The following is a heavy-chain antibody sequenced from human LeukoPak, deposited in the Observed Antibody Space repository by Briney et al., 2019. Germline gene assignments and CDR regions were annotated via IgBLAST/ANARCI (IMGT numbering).Heavy chain of an antibody. D-gene: IGHD3-10*01. CDR1: GYSISTGYY. J-gene: IGHJ4*02. CDR2: FYHGGST. Sequence: SETLSLTCTVSGYSISTGYYWDWIRQPPGKGLEWIGTFYHGGSTYYNPSLKSRVTISVDTSKNQFSLKLSSVTAADTAVYHCARSMVRGVIAYWGQGTLVTVSS. CDR3: ARSMVRGVIAY. V-gene: IGHV4-38-2*02.